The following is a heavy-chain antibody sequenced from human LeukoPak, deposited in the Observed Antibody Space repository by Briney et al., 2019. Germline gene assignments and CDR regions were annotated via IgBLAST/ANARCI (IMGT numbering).Heavy chain of an antibody. CDR2: IKSKTDGGTT. J-gene: IGHJ4*02. D-gene: IGHD3-10*01. CDR3: TTENLYLLLWFGEVETHGRVFDY. CDR1: GFTFNIAW. Sequence: AGGSLRLSCAASGFTFNIAWMSWVRQAPGKGLEWVGRIKSKTDGGTTDYAAPVKGRFTISRDDSKNTLYLQMNSLKTEDTAVYYCTTENLYLLLWFGEVETHGRVFDYWGQGTLVTVSS. V-gene: IGHV3-15*01.